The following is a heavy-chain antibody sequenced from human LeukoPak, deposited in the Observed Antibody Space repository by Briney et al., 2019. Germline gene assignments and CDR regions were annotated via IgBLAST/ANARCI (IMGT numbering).Heavy chain of an antibody. Sequence: PSETLSLTCAVSGVSFSGYYLSWIRQPPGKGLEWIGEINHSGSTNYNPSLKSRFTISVDTSKNKLSLKLSTLTAADTAVYYCARSPTRAVAGTHLNGWGQGTLVTVSS. CDR3: ARSPTRAVAGTHLNG. J-gene: IGHJ4*02. V-gene: IGHV4-34*01. CDR1: GVSFSGYY. CDR2: INHSGST. D-gene: IGHD6-19*01.